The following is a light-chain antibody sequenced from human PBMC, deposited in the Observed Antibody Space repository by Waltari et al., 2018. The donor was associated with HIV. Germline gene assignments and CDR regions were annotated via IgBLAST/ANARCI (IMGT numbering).Light chain of an antibody. Sequence: DVVMTQSPLSLPVTLGQPASISCSSSQSLLYSDGNTYLSWFQQRPGQSPRRLIYKVSNRDSGVPDRVSGSGSGTDFTLKISRVEAEDVGVYYCMQGTHWPRYTFGQGTKLEIK. CDR2: KVS. V-gene: IGKV2-30*01. CDR3: MQGTHWPRYT. CDR1: QSLLYSDGNTY. J-gene: IGKJ2*01.